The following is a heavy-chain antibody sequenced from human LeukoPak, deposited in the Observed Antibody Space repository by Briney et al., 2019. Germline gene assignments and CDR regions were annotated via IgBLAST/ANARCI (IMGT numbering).Heavy chain of an antibody. CDR3: ARASGSYYGTHYFDY. V-gene: IGHV1-46*01. CDR1: GYTFTSYG. Sequence: ASVKVSCKASGYTFTSYGISWVRQAPGQGLEWMGIINPSGGSTSYAQKFQGRVTMTRDTSTSTVYMELSSLRSEDTAVYYCARASGSYYGTHYFDYWGQGTLVTVSS. D-gene: IGHD1-26*01. J-gene: IGHJ4*02. CDR2: INPSGGST.